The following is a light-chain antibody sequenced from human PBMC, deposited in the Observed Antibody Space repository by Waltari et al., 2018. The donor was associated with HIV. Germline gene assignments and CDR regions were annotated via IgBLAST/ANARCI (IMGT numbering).Light chain of an antibody. CDR2: GAS. Sequence: SCRASQSISSNYLAWYQQKPGQAPRLLIYGASSRATGIPDRFSGSGSGTDFTLTISRLEPEDFAVYYCQQYGRSPLTFGGGTKVEIK. CDR3: QQYGRSPLT. V-gene: IGKV3-20*01. CDR1: QSISSNY. J-gene: IGKJ4*01.